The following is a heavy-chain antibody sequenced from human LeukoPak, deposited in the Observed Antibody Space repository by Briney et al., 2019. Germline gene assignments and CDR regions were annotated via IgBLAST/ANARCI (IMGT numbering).Heavy chain of an antibody. CDR2: IYTSGST. CDR3: ARDNSYCSSTSCYYNWFDP. J-gene: IGHJ5*02. CDR1: GGPISSGSSY. V-gene: IGHV4-61*02. D-gene: IGHD2-2*01. Sequence: SETLSLTCTVSGGPISSGSSYWSWIRQPAGKGLEWIGRIYTSGSTNYNPFLKSRVTISVDTSKNQFSLKLSSVTAADTAVYFCARDNSYCSSTSCYYNWFDPWGQGTLVTVSS.